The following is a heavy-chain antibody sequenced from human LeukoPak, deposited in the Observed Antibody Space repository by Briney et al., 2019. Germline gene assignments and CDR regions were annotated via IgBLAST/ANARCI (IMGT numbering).Heavy chain of an antibody. J-gene: IGHJ4*02. CDR1: GGSISSGGYY. D-gene: IGHD3-10*01. V-gene: IGHV4-31*03. Sequence: SETLSLTCTVSGGSISSGGYYWSWIRQHPGKGLEWIGYIYYSGSTYSNPSLKSRVTISVDTSKNQFSLKLSSVTAADTAVYYCARTGGWFGDFDYWGQGTLVTVSS. CDR2: IYYSGST. CDR3: ARTGGWFGDFDY.